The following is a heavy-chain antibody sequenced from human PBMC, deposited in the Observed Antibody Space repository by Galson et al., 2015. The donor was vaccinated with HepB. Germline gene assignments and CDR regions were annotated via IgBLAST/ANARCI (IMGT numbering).Heavy chain of an antibody. D-gene: IGHD3-3*01. CDR1: GYTFTGYY. Sequence: SVKVSCKASGYTFTGYYIHWVRQAPGQGLEWMGWINPNSGGTNYAQKFQGRVTMTRDTAITTAYMELSRLASDDTAVYYCARDPSWGVVTASHFYWGQGTLVTVSS. CDR3: ARDPSWGVVTASHFY. J-gene: IGHJ4*02. CDR2: INPNSGGT. V-gene: IGHV1-2*02.